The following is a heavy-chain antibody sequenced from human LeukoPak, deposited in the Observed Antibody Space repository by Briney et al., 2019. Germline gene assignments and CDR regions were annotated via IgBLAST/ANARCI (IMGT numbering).Heavy chain of an antibody. CDR3: ARDLGEYDFWSGRGDYYYYMDV. Sequence: ASVKVSCKASGYTFTSYGISWVRQAPGQGLEWMGWISAYNGNTNYAQKLQGRVTMTTDTSTSTAYMELRSLRSDDTAVYYCARDLGEYDFWSGRGDYYYYMDVWGKGTTVTVSS. V-gene: IGHV1-18*01. CDR1: GYTFTSYG. J-gene: IGHJ6*03. D-gene: IGHD3-3*01. CDR2: ISAYNGNT.